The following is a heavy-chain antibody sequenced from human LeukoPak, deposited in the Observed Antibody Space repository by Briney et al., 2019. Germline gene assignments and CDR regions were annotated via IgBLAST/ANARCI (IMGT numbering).Heavy chain of an antibody. J-gene: IGHJ3*02. Sequence: PSETLSLTCAVYGGSFSNYYWSWIRQHPGKGLEWIGYIYYSGSTYYNPSLKSRVTISVDTSKNQFSLKLSSVTAADTAVYYCARASMRQLAYNDAFDIWGQGTMVTVSS. D-gene: IGHD6-13*01. V-gene: IGHV4-31*11. CDR3: ARASMRQLAYNDAFDI. CDR2: IYYSGST. CDR1: GGSFSNYY.